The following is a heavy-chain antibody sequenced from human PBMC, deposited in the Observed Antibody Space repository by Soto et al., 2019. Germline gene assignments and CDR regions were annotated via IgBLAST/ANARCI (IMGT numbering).Heavy chain of an antibody. CDR1: GFTFSSYG. V-gene: IGHV3-33*01. D-gene: IGHD5-12*01. CDR3: ARDFYSGFSDY. CDR2: IWYDGSNK. J-gene: IGHJ4*02. Sequence: GGSLRLSCAASGFTFSSYGMHWVRQAPGKGLEWVAVIWYDGSNKYYADSVKGRFTISRDNAKNSLYLQMNSLRAEDTAVYYCARDFYSGFSDYWGQGTLVTVSS.